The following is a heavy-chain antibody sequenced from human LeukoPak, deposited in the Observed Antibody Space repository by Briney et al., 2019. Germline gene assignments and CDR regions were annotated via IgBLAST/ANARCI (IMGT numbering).Heavy chain of an antibody. CDR1: GASVSSDEYY. CDR2: VYYSGRT. V-gene: IGHV4-61*08. J-gene: IGHJ3*01. CDR3: VREASNSYYDSSGYYRQTETFDV. Sequence: KTSETLSLTCTVSGASVSSDEYYWHWIRKSPGKGLEWIGFVYYSGRTKYNPSLKSRVTISIDKSKNQVSLKLASVTAADTAMYFCVREASNSYYDSSGYYRQTETFDVWGQGTMVVVSS. D-gene: IGHD3-22*01.